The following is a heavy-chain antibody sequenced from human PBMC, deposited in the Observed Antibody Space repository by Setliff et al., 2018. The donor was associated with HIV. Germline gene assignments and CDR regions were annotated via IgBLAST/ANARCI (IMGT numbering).Heavy chain of an antibody. J-gene: IGHJ4*01. Sequence: ASVKVSCKASGYTFTTYSLHWVRQAPGQSLEWMGWINVGKGDTKYSQKLQGRISITRDTSTNTAYMELNNLRSDDTGIYFCARGALLAVFDFDHWGQGTLVTV. CDR1: GYTFTTYS. D-gene: IGHD2-8*02. V-gene: IGHV1-3*01. CDR2: INVGKGDT. CDR3: ARGALLAVFDFDH.